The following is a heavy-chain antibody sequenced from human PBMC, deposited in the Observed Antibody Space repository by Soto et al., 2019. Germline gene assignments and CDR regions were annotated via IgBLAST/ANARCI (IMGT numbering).Heavy chain of an antibody. CDR2: INPNSGGT. CDR3: ARDCPIIISVAPRERYGMYF. V-gene: IGHV1-2*04. CDR1: GYTFTGYY. D-gene: IGHD6-19*01. Sequence: ASVKVSCKASGYTFTGYYMHWVRQAPGQGLEWMGWINPNSGGTNYAQKFQGWVTMTRDTSISTAYMELSRLRSDDTAVYYCARDCPIIISVAPRERYGMYFWGQGTTVTVSS. J-gene: IGHJ6*02.